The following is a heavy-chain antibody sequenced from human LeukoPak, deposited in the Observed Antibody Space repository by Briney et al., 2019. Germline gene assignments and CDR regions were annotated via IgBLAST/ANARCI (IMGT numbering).Heavy chain of an antibody. CDR2: IRTKANNYAT. CDR3: SRHEALPGDY. D-gene: IGHD2-21*02. Sequence: PGGSLKLSCAASGFTFSGSTVHWVRQASGKGLDWVGHIRTKANNYATAYAASVKGRFTISRDDSKNTAYLQMNSLKIEDTAVCYCSRHEALPGDYWGQGTLVTVSS. J-gene: IGHJ4*02. V-gene: IGHV3-73*01. CDR1: GFTFSGST.